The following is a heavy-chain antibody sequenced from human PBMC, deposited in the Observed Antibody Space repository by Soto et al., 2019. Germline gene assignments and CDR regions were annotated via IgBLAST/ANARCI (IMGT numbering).Heavy chain of an antibody. CDR2: INPNSGGT. CDR3: ARGAMVRGVIIYYYYYMDV. CDR1: GDTFTGYY. V-gene: IGHV1-2*04. J-gene: IGHJ6*03. Sequence: ASVKVSCKASGDTFTGYYMHWVRQAPGQGLEWMGWINPNSGGTNYAQKFQGWVTMTRDTSISTAYMELSRLRSDDTAVYYCARGAMVRGVIIYYYYYMDVWGKGTTVIVSS. D-gene: IGHD3-10*01.